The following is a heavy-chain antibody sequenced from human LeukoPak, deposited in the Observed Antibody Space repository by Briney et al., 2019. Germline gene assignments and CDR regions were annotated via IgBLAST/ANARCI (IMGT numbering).Heavy chain of an antibody. CDR1: GGSISSYY. J-gene: IGHJ5*02. D-gene: IGHD3-10*01. Sequence: SETLSLTCTVSGGSISSYYWSWIRQPPGKGLEWIGYIYYSGSTNYNPSLKSRLTMSVDTSKNQFSLKLSSVTAADTAVYYCARDPGSKNWFDPWGQGTLVTVSS. CDR3: ARDPGSKNWFDP. CDR2: IYYSGST. V-gene: IGHV4-59*01.